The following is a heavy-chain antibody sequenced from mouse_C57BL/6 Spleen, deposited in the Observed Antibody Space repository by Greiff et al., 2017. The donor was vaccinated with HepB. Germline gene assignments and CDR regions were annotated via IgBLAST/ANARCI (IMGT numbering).Heavy chain of an antibody. J-gene: IGHJ3*01. Sequence: VQLQQSGPELVKPGASVKISCKASGYAFSSSWMNWVKQRPGKGLEWIGRIYPGDGDTNYNGKFKGKATLTADKSSSTAYMQLSSLTSEDSAVYFCARGYYGSSPPAWFAYWGQGTLVTVSA. CDR3: ARGYYGSSPPAWFAY. D-gene: IGHD1-1*01. CDR1: GYAFSSSW. CDR2: IYPGDGDT. V-gene: IGHV1-82*01.